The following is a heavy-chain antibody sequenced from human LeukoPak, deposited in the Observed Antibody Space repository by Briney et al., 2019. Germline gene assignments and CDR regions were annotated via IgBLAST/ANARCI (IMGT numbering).Heavy chain of an antibody. D-gene: IGHD6-13*01. CDR2: INPSGGST. CDR1: GHTFTSYY. J-gene: IGHJ5*02. Sequence: ASVKVSCKASGHTFTSYYMHWVRQAPGQGLEWMGIINPSGGSTSYAQKFQGRVTMTRDMSTSTVYMELSSLRSEDTAVYYCARDLEYSSSWYWFDPWGQGTLVTVSS. CDR3: ARDLEYSSSWYWFDP. V-gene: IGHV1-46*01.